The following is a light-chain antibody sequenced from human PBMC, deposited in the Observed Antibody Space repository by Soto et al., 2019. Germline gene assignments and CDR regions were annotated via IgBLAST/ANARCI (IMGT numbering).Light chain of an antibody. CDR1: QSVSSY. V-gene: IGKV3-11*01. Sequence: EIVLTQSPATLSLSPGERATLSCRASQSVSSYLAWYQQKPGQAPRLLIYDASNRATGIPARFSGSGSGTDSTLTISSLAPEDFAVYYCQQRSNRPLTFGGGTKVEIK. CDR2: DAS. J-gene: IGKJ4*01. CDR3: QQRSNRPLT.